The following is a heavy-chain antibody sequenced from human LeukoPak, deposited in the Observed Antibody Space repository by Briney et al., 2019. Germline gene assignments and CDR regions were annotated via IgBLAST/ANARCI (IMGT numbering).Heavy chain of an antibody. V-gene: IGHV3-23*01. Sequence: GSLRLSCAASGFTFSSYAMSWVRQAPGKGLEWVSAISGSGGSTYYADSVKGRFTISRDNSKNTLYLQMNSLRAEDTAVYYCAKRNYYGSGSYLDYWGQGTLVTVSS. CDR3: AKRNYYGSGSYLDY. J-gene: IGHJ4*02. CDR2: ISGSGGST. CDR1: GFTFSSYA. D-gene: IGHD3-10*01.